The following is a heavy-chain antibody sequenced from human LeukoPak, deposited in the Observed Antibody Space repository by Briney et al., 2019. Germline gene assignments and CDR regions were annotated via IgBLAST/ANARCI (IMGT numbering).Heavy chain of an antibody. J-gene: IGHJ4*02. Sequence: SGTLSLTCTVSGGSIRGYYWSWIRQPPGKRLEWIAYIYNSVTTNYNPSLKSRLTISVDTSEDQISLKLSSVTAADTAVYYCARHGPADSRSYPLDYWGQGTLVTVSS. CDR2: IYNSVTT. CDR1: GGSIRGYY. V-gene: IGHV4-59*08. D-gene: IGHD3-10*01. CDR3: ARHGPADSRSYPLDY.